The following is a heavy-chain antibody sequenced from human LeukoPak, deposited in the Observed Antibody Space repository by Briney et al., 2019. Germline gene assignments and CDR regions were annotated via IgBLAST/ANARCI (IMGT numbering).Heavy chain of an antibody. Sequence: SETLSLTCAVYGGSFSGYYWSWIRQPPGKGLEWIGEINHSGSTNYNPSLKSRVTISVDTSKNQFSLKVSSVTAADTAVYYCARDETTGYSSSWFDPWGQGTLVTVSS. CDR1: GGSFSGYY. CDR3: ARDETTGYSSSWFDP. J-gene: IGHJ5*02. CDR2: INHSGST. D-gene: IGHD6-13*01. V-gene: IGHV4-34*01.